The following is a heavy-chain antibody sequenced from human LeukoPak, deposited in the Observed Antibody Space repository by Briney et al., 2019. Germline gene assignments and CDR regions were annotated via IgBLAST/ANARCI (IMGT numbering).Heavy chain of an antibody. CDR1: GGSFSGYY. J-gene: IGHJ6*02. V-gene: IGHV4-34*01. D-gene: IGHD2-15*01. Sequence: SETLSLTCAVYGGSFSGYYWSWIRQPPGKGLEWVWEINHGGSTNYNPSLKSRVIISVDTSKNQFSLKLSSVTAADTAVYYCARGDIVVVVAASNFYYYYGMDVWGQGTTVTVSS. CDR3: ARGDIVVVVAASNFYYYYGMDV. CDR2: INHGGST.